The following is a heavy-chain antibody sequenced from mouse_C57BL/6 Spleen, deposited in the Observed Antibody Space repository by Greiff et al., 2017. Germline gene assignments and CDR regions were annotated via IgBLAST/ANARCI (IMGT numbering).Heavy chain of an antibody. CDR3: APYDYDAKVFAY. Sequence: EVQLKESVAELVRPGASVKLSCTASGFNIKNTYMHWVKQRPEQGLEWIGRIDPANGNTKYAPKFQGKATITADTSSNTAYLQLSSLTSEDTAIYYCAPYDYDAKVFAYWGQGTLVTVSA. V-gene: IGHV14-3*01. CDR2: IDPANGNT. D-gene: IGHD2-4*01. CDR1: GFNIKNTY. J-gene: IGHJ3*01.